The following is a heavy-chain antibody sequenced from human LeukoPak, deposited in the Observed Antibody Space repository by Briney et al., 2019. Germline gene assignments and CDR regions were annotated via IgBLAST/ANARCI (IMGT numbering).Heavy chain of an antibody. D-gene: IGHD3-10*01. V-gene: IGHV3-21*01. CDR3: ARDHPDYYGSGSYPDY. CDR1: GFTFSSYA. Sequence: GGSLRLSCAASGFTFSSYAMNWVRQAPGKGLEWVSSISSSSSSYIYYADSVKGRFTISRDNAKNSLYLQMNSLRAEDTAVYYCARDHPDYYGSGSYPDYWGQGTLVTVSS. J-gene: IGHJ4*02. CDR2: ISSSSSSYI.